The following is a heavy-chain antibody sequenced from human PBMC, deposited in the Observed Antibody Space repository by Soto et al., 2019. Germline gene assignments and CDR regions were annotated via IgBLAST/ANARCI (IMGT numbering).Heavy chain of an antibody. J-gene: IGHJ3*02. D-gene: IGHD1-1*01. CDR1: GLTVRGKKY. CDR3: ASWLEREHAYDI. V-gene: IGHV3-53*01. CDR2: LYDVDGT. Sequence: DVQLVASGGGLIQPGGSLRLSCAALGLTVRGKKYITWVRQAPGKGLEWVSALYDVDGTYYADSAKGRFTISRDNSNNIIYLQMNRLGPDDTVVYYCASWLEREHAYDIWGLGTMVTVSS.